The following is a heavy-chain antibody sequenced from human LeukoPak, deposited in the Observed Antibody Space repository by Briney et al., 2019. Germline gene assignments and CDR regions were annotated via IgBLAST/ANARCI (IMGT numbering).Heavy chain of an antibody. J-gene: IGHJ4*02. Sequence: GGSLRLSCAASGFTLDDYAMHWVRQAPGKGLEWVSGISWNSGSIRYADSVKGRFTISRDHAKNSLYLQMNSLRAEDTALYYCAKGESYYYDSSGPVYWGQATLDSDSS. V-gene: IGHV3-9*01. D-gene: IGHD3-22*01. CDR3: AKGESYYYDSSGPVY. CDR1: GFTLDDYA. CDR2: ISWNSGSI.